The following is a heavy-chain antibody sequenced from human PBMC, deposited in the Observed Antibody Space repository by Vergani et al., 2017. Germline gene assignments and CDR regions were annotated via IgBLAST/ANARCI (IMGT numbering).Heavy chain of an antibody. J-gene: IGHJ3*02. CDR3: AKASEEYSSSSDAFDI. D-gene: IGHD6-6*01. CDR1: GFTFSSYA. CDR2: ISGRGGST. Sequence: EVQLLESGGGLVQPGGSLRLSCAASGFTFSSYAMSWVRQAPGKGLEWVSAISGRGGSTYYADSVKGRFTISRDNSKNTLYLQMNSLRAEDTAVYYCAKASEEYSSSSDAFDIWGQGTMVTVSS. V-gene: IGHV3-23*01.